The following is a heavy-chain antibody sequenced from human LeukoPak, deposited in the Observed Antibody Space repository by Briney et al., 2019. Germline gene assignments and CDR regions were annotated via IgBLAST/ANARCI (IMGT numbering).Heavy chain of an antibody. CDR1: GGTFSSYA. CDR3: ARVRSGYDLDFYYFDY. CDR2: IIPIIGTA. J-gene: IGHJ4*02. D-gene: IGHD5-12*01. Sequence: ASVKVSCKASGGTFSSYAISWVRQAPGQGLEWMGGIIPIIGTANYAQKFQGRVTITADESTSTAYMELSSLRSEDTAVYYCARVRSGYDLDFYYFDYWGQGTLVTVSS. V-gene: IGHV1-69*01.